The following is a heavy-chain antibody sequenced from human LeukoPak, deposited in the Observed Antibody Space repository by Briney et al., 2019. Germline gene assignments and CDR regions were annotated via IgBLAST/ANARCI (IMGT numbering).Heavy chain of an antibody. J-gene: IGHJ6*03. CDR1: GYTFTSYG. D-gene: IGHD6-13*01. V-gene: IGHV1-18*01. CDR3: ARGGDRSSSPRGYYYYYMDV. Sequence: ASVKVSFKASGYTFTSYGISWVRRAPGQGLEWMGWISAYNGNTNYAQKLQGRVTMTTDTSTSTAYMELRSLRSDDTAVYYCARGGDRSSSPRGYYYYYMDVWGKGTTVTVSS. CDR2: ISAYNGNT.